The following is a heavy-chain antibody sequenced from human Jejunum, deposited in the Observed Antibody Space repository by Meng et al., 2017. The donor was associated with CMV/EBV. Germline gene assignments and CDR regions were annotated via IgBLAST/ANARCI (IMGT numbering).Heavy chain of an antibody. D-gene: IGHD6-6*01. V-gene: IGHV1-2*02. J-gene: IGHJ5*02. CDR2: INSHSGAT. CDR1: GATPPDDF. CDR3: LTYTSSSHSFGP. Sequence: CKAAGATPPDDFMFWVRQAPGQGLEWMGWINSHSGATQYAQKFQGRVTMTRDTSISTVYMDLSSLRSDDTADYYCLTYTSSSHSFGPWGQGTLVTVSS.